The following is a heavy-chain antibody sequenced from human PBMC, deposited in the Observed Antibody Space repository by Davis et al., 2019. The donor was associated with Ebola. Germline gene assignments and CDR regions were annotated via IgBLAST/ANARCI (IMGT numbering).Heavy chain of an antibody. J-gene: IGHJ5*02. CDR3: VLTIYRGANWLDP. CDR1: GFSLITHGEG. V-gene: IGHV2-5*04. D-gene: IGHD1-26*01. Sequence: SGPTLVKPTQTLTLTCSFSGFSLITHGEGVGWIRQPPAKALEWLAFIYWDDDKRYSPSQTGRLTIAKDTSKNQVVLTMTNMDPVDTGTYFCVLTIYRGANWLDPWGQGTLVTVSS. CDR2: IYWDDDK.